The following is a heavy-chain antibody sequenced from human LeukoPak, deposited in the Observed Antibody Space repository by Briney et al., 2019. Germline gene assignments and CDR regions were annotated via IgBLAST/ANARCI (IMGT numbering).Heavy chain of an antibody. Sequence: ASVKVSCKPSGYTFNRYYMHWVRQAPGHGLEWMGWLNPNSGVTKYAQKFQGRVTMTRDTSISTAYMELSSLRSDDTAVYYCAREDNWNYDYWGQGTLVTVSS. CDR2: LNPNSGVT. CDR3: AREDNWNYDY. V-gene: IGHV1-2*02. D-gene: IGHD1-7*01. CDR1: GYTFNRYY. J-gene: IGHJ4*02.